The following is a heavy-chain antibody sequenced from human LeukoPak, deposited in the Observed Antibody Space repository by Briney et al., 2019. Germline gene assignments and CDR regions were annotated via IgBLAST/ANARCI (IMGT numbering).Heavy chain of an antibody. CDR3: ARQNPAVGGQGLDY. Sequence: SETLSLTCTVSGGFISGHYWSWTRQPPGKGLEWIGYIFYTGSTDYNPSLRSRITMSVDTSKNQFSLRLTSVTAADTAVYYCARQNPAVGGQGLDYWGQGILVTVFS. V-gene: IGHV4-59*08. J-gene: IGHJ4*02. CDR1: GGFISGHY. D-gene: IGHD6-13*01. CDR2: IFYTGST.